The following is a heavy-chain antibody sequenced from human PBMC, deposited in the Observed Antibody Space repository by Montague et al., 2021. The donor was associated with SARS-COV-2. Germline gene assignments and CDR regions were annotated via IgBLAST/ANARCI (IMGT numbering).Heavy chain of an antibody. CDR2: VSHRGRN. Sequence: SETLSLTCAGDVHCVGGELRRRSDEHPAELQAPPEVVSHRGRNNNNPSLKSRVIITVDTSKNQFSLKLSSVTAADTAVYYCARRGSSVWGVTVSAELDYWGQGILVIVSS. CDR1: VHCVGGEL. D-gene: IGHD3-10*01. J-gene: IGHJ4*02. CDR3: ARRGSSVWGVTVSAELDY. V-gene: IGHV4-34*01.